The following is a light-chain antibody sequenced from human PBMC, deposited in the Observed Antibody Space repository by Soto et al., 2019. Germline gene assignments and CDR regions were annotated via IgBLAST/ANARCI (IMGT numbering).Light chain of an antibody. J-gene: IGKJ2*01. CDR1: QSISSW. Sequence: DIQMTQSPSTLSASVGDRVTITCRASQSISSWLAWYQQKPGKAPKLLIYDASSLESGDPSRFSGSGTGTEFALTISSLKPDDFATYYCQQYNSDYTFGQGTKLEIK. CDR2: DAS. V-gene: IGKV1-5*01. CDR3: QQYNSDYT.